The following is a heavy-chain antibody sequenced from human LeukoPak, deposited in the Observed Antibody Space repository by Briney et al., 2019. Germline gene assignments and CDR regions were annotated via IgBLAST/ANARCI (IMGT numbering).Heavy chain of an antibody. J-gene: IGHJ3*02. D-gene: IGHD6-13*01. CDR1: GFTFSTDA. Sequence: GGSLRLSCAAPGFTFSTDAMHWVRQAPGKGLEWVAVTSYDGGNKYYADSVKGRFTISRDNSKNMLYLQMNSLRAEDTAVYYCARAAYSSSWGGYAFDIWGQGTMVTVSS. CDR3: ARAAYSSSWGGYAFDI. V-gene: IGHV3-30-3*01. CDR2: TSYDGGNK.